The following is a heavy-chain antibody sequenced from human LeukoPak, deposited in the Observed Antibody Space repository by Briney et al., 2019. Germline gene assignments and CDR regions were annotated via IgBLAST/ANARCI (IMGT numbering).Heavy chain of an antibody. V-gene: IGHV4-4*07. CDR3: AKVGNNDVFDS. CDR2: IYADVAT. D-gene: IGHD1/OR15-1a*01. CDR1: GTSINTYY. J-gene: IGHJ4*02. Sequence: SETLSLTCTVSGTSINTYYWSWIRQPTGKGQEWIGRIYADVATNYNSSLKSRVTMSVDTSKNQFSLKLDSLTAADTAVYYCAKVGNNDVFDSWGQGTLVTVSS.